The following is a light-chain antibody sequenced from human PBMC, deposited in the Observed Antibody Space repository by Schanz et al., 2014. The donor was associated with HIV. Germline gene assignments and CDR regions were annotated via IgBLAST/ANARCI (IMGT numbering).Light chain of an antibody. CDR2: DGA. CDR3: QQRKSWPPYT. V-gene: IGKV3-11*01. Sequence: EIVLTQSPGTLSLSPGERATLSCRASQSVGSNLAWYQQRPGQAPRLLIYDGAHRAPGIPARFSGSGSGTDYTLTISGLEPEDFAVYYCQQRKSWPPYTFGQGTRLEIK. CDR1: QSVGSN. J-gene: IGKJ2*01.